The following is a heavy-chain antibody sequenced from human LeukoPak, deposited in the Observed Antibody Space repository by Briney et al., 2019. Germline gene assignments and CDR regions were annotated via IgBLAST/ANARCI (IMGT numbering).Heavy chain of an antibody. Sequence: PGGSLRLSCPTSGLTFSRYAMSWVRQAPGKGLEWVAHIKQGGSERYYEDSVKGRFTISRDNAKNSLYLQMNSLRAEDTAVYYCAKYSSSWNFDYWGQGTLVTVSS. CDR3: AKYSSSWNFDY. CDR1: GLTFSRYA. J-gene: IGHJ4*02. V-gene: IGHV3-7*01. D-gene: IGHD6-13*01. CDR2: IKQGGSER.